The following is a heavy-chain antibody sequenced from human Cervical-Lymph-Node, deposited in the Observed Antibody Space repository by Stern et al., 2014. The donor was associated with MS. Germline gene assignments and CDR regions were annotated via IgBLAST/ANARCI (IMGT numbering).Heavy chain of an antibody. CDR2: IYSGGSAT. V-gene: IGHV5-51*01. D-gene: IGHD4-11*01. CDR1: GYSFTSHW. CDR3: ARHQTDYKGRDYYYYGMDV. Sequence: MQLVESGAEVKKPGESLKISCKGSGYSFTSHWIGWVRQMPGKGLEWMGMIYSGGSATRYRPSFPRLVTTSACKSISTAYLQWSSLKASDTAIYYCARHQTDYKGRDYYYYGMDVWGQGTTVTVSS. J-gene: IGHJ6*02.